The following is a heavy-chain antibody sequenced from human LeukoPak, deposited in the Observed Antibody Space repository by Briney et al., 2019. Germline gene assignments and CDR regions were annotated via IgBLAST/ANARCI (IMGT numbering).Heavy chain of an antibody. D-gene: IGHD6-19*01. V-gene: IGHV4-59*08. CDR1: GGTISSYY. CDR3: ARWYSSGWAFDY. Sequence: SETLSLTCTVSGGTISSYYWNWIRQPPGKGLEWIGYIHYSGSTKYNPSLKSRVTISVDTSRNQFSLKLSSVTAADMAVYYCARWYSSGWAFDYWGQGTLVTVSS. CDR2: IHYSGST. J-gene: IGHJ4*02.